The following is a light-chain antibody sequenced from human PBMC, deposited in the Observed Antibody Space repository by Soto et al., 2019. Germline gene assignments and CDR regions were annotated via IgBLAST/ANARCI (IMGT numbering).Light chain of an antibody. Sequence: DIQTTQSPSSLSASVGDRVIITCRASQTISNYVNWYQQKPGKAPQLLIYGTSSLHGGVPSRFSGSGSGTEFTLTISSLQPEDFATYSCQQSYTTPHTFGQGTKVDIK. CDR3: QQSYTTPHT. V-gene: IGKV1-39*01. J-gene: IGKJ2*01. CDR2: GTS. CDR1: QTISNY.